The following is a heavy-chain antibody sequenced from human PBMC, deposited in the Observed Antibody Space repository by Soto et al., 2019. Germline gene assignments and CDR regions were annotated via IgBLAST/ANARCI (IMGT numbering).Heavy chain of an antibody. CDR1: GGSISSGDYY. J-gene: IGHJ5*02. CDR3: ARAGGDCSSTSCYTHWFDP. Sequence: QVQLQESGPGLVEPSQTLSLTCTVSGGSISSGDYYWSWIRQPPGKGLEWIGYIYYSGSTYYNPSLKSRVTISVDTSKNQFSLKLSSVTAADTAVYYCARAGGDCSSTSCYTHWFDPWGQGTLVTVSS. V-gene: IGHV4-30-4*01. D-gene: IGHD2-2*02. CDR2: IYYSGST.